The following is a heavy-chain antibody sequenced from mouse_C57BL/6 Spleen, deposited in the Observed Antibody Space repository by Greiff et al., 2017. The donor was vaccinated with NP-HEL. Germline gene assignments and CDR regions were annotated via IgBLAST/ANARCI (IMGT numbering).Heavy chain of an antibody. CDR2: ISYDGSN. Sequence: EVKLQESGPGLVKPSQSLSLTCSVTGYSITSGYYWNWIRQFPGNKLEWMGYISYDGSNNYNPSLKNRISITRDTSKNQFFLKLNSVTTEDTATYYCARDPFDGGYWYFDVWGTGTTVTVSS. CDR1: GYSITSGYY. CDR3: ARDPFDGGYWYFDV. V-gene: IGHV3-6*01. J-gene: IGHJ1*03.